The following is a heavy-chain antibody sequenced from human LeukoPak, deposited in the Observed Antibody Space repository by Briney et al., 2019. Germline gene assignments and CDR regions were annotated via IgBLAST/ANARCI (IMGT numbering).Heavy chain of an antibody. D-gene: IGHD3-3*01. J-gene: IGHJ3*02. Sequence: GGSLRLSCAASGFTFDDYGMNWVRQAPGKGLEWVSAISGSGGSTYYADSVKGRFTISRDNSKSTLYLQMNSLRAEDTAVYYCAKIYDLVEHAFDIWGQGTMVTVSS. CDR3: AKIYDLVEHAFDI. CDR2: ISGSGGST. V-gene: IGHV3-23*01. CDR1: GFTFDDYG.